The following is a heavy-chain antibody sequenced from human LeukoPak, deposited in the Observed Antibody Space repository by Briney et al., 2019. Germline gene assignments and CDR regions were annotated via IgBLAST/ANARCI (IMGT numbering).Heavy chain of an antibody. V-gene: IGHV4-39*01. J-gene: IGHJ4*02. CDR2: IYSGRTT. Sequence: SETLSLTCTVSGDSINSLDLWSWVRQSPGKGLEWIGSIYSGRTTYYNPSLNSRVTISVLTSKNQFSLQLHSVTAADTAVYYCARHDGRGGATMGALDSWGQGSLVTVSS. D-gene: IGHD5-12*01. CDR3: ARHDGRGGATMGALDS. CDR1: GDSINSLDL.